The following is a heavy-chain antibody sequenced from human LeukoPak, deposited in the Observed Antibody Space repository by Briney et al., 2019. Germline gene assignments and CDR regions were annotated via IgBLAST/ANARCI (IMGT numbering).Heavy chain of an antibody. V-gene: IGHV3-23*01. CDR1: GFTFSNYA. Sequence: GGSLRLSCAASGFTFSNYAMSWVRQAPGKGLEWVSGISGSGGSTYYADSVKGRFTISRDNSKNTLYLQMNSLRAEDTAVYYCAKDNPVAGTPMDVWGKGTTVTISS. J-gene: IGHJ6*04. CDR2: ISGSGGST. CDR3: AKDNPVAGTPMDV. D-gene: IGHD6-19*01.